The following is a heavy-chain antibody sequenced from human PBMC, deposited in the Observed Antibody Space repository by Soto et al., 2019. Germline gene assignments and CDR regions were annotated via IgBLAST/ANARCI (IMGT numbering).Heavy chain of an antibody. Sequence: SETLSLTCTVSGVSISSTSYYWGWIRQPPGKGLEWIGYIYYSGSTYYNPSLKSRVTISVDTSKNQFSLKLSSVTAADTAVYYCARVDIVVVPAARSNYYMDVWGKGTTVTVSS. CDR1: GVSISSTSYY. J-gene: IGHJ6*03. CDR2: IYYSGST. V-gene: IGHV4-61*05. D-gene: IGHD2-2*03. CDR3: ARVDIVVVPAARSNYYMDV.